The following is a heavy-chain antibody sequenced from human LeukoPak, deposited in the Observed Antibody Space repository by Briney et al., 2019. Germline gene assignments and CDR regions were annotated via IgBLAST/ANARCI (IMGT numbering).Heavy chain of an antibody. CDR2: IYTSGTT. V-gene: IGHV4-4*07. Sequence: SETLSLTCTVSGGSISGYYWSWIRQPAGKGLEWIGRIYTSGTTNYNPSLKSRLTMSVDTSKNQFSLKLTSVTAADTAVYYCARDLGYSGYENVGWFDPWGQGTLVTVSS. D-gene: IGHD5-12*01. CDR3: ARDLGYSGYENVGWFDP. CDR1: GGSISGYY. J-gene: IGHJ5*02.